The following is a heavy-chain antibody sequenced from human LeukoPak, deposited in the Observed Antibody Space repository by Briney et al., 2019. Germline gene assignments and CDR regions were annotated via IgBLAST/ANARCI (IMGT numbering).Heavy chain of an antibody. CDR1: GGTFSSYA. J-gene: IGHJ6*02. Sequence: ASVKVSCKASGGTFSSYAISWVRQAPGQGLEWMGRIIPILGIANYAQKFQGRVTITADKSTSTAYMELSSLRSEDTAVYYCARDEDYDILTGYYSYYYGMDVWGQGTTVTVSS. V-gene: IGHV1-69*04. D-gene: IGHD3-9*01. CDR2: IIPILGIA. CDR3: ARDEDYDILTGYYSYYYGMDV.